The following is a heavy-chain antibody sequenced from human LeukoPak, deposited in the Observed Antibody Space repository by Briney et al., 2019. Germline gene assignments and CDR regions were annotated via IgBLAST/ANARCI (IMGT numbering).Heavy chain of an antibody. CDR1: GYTFTSYD. CDR3: ARVMRGGYLFGY. D-gene: IGHD2-15*01. CDR2: MNPNSGNT. V-gene: IGHV1-8*03. J-gene: IGHJ4*02. Sequence: ASVKVSCKASGYTFTSYDINWVRQATGQGLEWMGWMNPNSGNTGYAQKFQGRVTITRNTSISTAYMELSSLRSEDTAVYYCARVMRGGYLFGYWGQGTLVTVPS.